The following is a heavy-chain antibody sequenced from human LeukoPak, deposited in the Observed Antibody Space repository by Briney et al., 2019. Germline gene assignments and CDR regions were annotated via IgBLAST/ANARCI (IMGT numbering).Heavy chain of an antibody. J-gene: IGHJ4*02. CDR2: INHSGST. CDR1: GGSFSGYY. V-gene: IGHV4-34*01. Sequence: SETLSLTCAIYGGSFSGYYWSWIRQPPGKGLEWIGEINHSGSTNYNPSLKSRVTISVDASKNQFSLKLSSVTAADTAVYYCARGQGTVTTHWGQGTLVTVSS. D-gene: IGHD4-17*01. CDR3: ARGQGTVTTH.